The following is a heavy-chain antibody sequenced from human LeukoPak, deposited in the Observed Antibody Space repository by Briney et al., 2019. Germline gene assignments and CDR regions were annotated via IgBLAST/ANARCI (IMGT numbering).Heavy chain of an antibody. CDR2: ISSSSSYI. CDR3: ARLGGVRADY. Sequence: GGSLRLSCAASGFTFSNAWMSWVRQAPGKGLEWVSSISSSSSYIYYADSVKGRFTISRDNAKNSLYLQMNSLRAEDTAVYYCARLGGVRADYWGQGTLVTVSS. D-gene: IGHD4-23*01. V-gene: IGHV3-21*01. CDR1: GFTFSNAW. J-gene: IGHJ4*02.